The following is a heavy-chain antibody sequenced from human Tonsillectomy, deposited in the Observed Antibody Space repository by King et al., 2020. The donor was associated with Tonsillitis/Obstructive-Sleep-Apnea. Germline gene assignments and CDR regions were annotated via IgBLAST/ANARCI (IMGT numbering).Heavy chain of an antibody. D-gene: IGHD7-27*01. CDR1: GFTFSSYW. V-gene: IGHV3-74*01. Sequence: VQLVESGGGLVQPGGSLRLSCAASGFTFSSYWMHWVRQAPGKGLVWVSRINSAGSSTSYADSVKGRFTISRDNAKNTLYLQMNSLRAEDTAVYYCARATLRTGPVYYYYMDVWGKGTTVTVSS. CDR2: INSAGSST. CDR3: ARATLRTGPVYYYYMDV. J-gene: IGHJ6*03.